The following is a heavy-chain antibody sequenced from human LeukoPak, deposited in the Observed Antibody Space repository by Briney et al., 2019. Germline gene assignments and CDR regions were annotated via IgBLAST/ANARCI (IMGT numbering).Heavy chain of an antibody. J-gene: IGHJ4*02. V-gene: IGHV3-48*03. Sequence: PGGSLRLSCAASGFTFSSYEMNWVRQAPGKGLEWVSYISGSGSTIYYADSVKGRFTISRDNAKNSLHLQMNSLRAEDTAVYYCAREGRYFFDYWGQGTLVTVSS. CDR2: ISGSGSTI. D-gene: IGHD3-9*01. CDR1: GFTFSSYE. CDR3: AREGRYFFDY.